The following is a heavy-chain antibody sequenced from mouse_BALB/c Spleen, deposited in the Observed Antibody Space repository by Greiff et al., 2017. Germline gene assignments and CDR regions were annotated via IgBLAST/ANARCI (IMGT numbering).Heavy chain of an antibody. CDR1: GFTFSSYA. CDR2: ISSGGSYT. Sequence: EVNVVESGGGLVKPGGSLKLSCAASGFTFSSYAMSWVRQSPEKRLEWVAEISSGGSYTYYPDTVTGRFTISRDNAKNTLYLEMSSLRSEDTAMYYCARDTPNYFDYWGQGTTLTVSS. J-gene: IGHJ2*01. CDR3: ARDTPNYFDY. V-gene: IGHV5-9-4*01.